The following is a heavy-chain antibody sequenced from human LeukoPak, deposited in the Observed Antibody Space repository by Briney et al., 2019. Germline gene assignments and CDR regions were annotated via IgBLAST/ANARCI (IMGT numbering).Heavy chain of an antibody. CDR1: GYSISSGYY. CDR3: ARERTENYDFWSGHDAFDI. V-gene: IGHV4-38-2*02. CDR2: IYHSGST. D-gene: IGHD3-3*01. J-gene: IGHJ3*02. Sequence: SETLSLTCTVSGYSISSGYYWGWIRQPPGKGLEWIGSIYHSGSTYYNPSLKSRVTISVDTSKNQFSLKLSSVTAADTAVYYCARERTENYDFWSGHDAFDIWGQGTMVTVSS.